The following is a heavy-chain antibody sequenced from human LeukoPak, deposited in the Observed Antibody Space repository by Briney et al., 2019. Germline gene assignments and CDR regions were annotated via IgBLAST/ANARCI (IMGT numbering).Heavy chain of an antibody. Sequence: EPSETLSLTCAVYGGSFSGYYWSWIRQPPGKGLERIGEINHSGSTNYNPSLKSRVTISLDTSKNQFSLKLSSVTAADTAVYYCARGAYFYGSGINWFDPWGQGTLITVSS. CDR2: INHSGST. J-gene: IGHJ5*02. CDR3: ARGAYFYGSGINWFDP. V-gene: IGHV4-34*01. D-gene: IGHD3-10*01. CDR1: GGSFSGYY.